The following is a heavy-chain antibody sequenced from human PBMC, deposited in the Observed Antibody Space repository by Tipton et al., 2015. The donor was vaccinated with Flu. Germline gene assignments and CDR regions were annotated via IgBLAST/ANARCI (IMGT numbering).Heavy chain of an antibody. J-gene: IGHJ5*02. V-gene: IGHV4-39*07. CDR1: CASVNIENSY. Sequence: LRLSCTVSCASVNIENSYWVWIRKSLGRGLEWIGTIYNTGLTNYNPSLKSRVTVSLDMSKNQFSLNVSLVTAADTATYFCARGNWNSNYDNWFDPWGQGTPVTVSS. CDR2: IYNTGLT. D-gene: IGHD1-1*01. CDR3: ARGNWNSNYDNWFDP.